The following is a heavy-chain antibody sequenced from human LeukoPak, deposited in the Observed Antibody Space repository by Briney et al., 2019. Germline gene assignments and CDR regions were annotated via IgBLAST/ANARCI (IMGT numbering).Heavy chain of an antibody. D-gene: IGHD3-22*01. CDR2: INPKSGGT. V-gene: IGHV1-2*02. CDR1: VYTFTAYY. J-gene: IGHJ4*02. Sequence: ASVTVSFMSSVYTFTAYYMHWVGQAPGQGLEWMGWINPKSGGTNYEKKFQGRVTINRDTYIKTAYMELSSLRSDDTAVYYCVRGDYYDRGVYYYDWGQGTLVTVSS. CDR3: VRGDYYDRGVYYYD.